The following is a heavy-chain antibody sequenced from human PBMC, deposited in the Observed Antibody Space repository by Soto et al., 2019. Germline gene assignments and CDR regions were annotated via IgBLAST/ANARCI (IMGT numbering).Heavy chain of an antibody. Sequence: ASVKVSCKASGYTFTSYDINWVRQATGQGLEWMGWMNPNSGNTGYAQKFQGRVTMTRNTSISTAYMELSSLRSEDTAVYYCARGGSRITTFGGVPYYYGMDVWGQGTTVTVSS. J-gene: IGHJ6*02. D-gene: IGHD3-3*01. V-gene: IGHV1-8*01. CDR2: MNPNSGNT. CDR3: ARGGSRITTFGGVPYYYGMDV. CDR1: GYTFTSYD.